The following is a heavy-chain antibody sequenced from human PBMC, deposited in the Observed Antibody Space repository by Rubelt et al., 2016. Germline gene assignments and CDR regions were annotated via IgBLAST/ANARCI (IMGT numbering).Heavy chain of an antibody. CDR1: GYTFSSHY. CDR2: ISHGGKTT. Sequence: QAQLVQSGAEVKKPGASVQGSCKASGYTFSSHYMHWVRQAPGQGLEWMGVISHGGKTTISAQEFQGRATMTWETATRTGDMELVGLRSDDTAVYYCARGDYWGQGTLVIVSS. J-gene: IGHJ4*02. CDR3: ARGDY. V-gene: IGHV1-46*01.